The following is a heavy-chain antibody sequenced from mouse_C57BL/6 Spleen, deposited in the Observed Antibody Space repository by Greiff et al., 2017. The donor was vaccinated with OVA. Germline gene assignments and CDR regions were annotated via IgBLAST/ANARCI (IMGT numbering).Heavy chain of an antibody. CDR2: ISSGSSTI. CDR1: GFTFSDYG. CDR3: ARDRSNYEAWFAY. V-gene: IGHV5-17*01. J-gene: IGHJ3*01. Sequence: DVMLVESGGGLVKPGGSLKLSCAASGFTFSDYGMHWVRQAPEKGLEWVAYISSGSSTIYYADTVKGRFTISRDNAKNTLFLQMTSLRSEETAMYYCARDRSNYEAWFAYWGQGSLVTVSA. D-gene: IGHD2-5*01.